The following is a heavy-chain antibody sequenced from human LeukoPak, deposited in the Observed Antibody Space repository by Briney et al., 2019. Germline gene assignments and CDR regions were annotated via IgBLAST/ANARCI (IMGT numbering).Heavy chain of an antibody. CDR2: IYYSGST. V-gene: IGHV4-59*01. J-gene: IGHJ4*02. Sequence: SETLSLTCAVYGGSFSGYYWSWIRQPPGKGLEWIGYIYYSGSTNYNPSLKSRVTISVDTSKNQFSLKLSSVTAADTAVYYCARSSYSSSWYSRGNYFDYWGQGTLVTVSS. CDR1: GGSFSGYY. D-gene: IGHD6-13*01. CDR3: ARSSYSSSWYSRGNYFDY.